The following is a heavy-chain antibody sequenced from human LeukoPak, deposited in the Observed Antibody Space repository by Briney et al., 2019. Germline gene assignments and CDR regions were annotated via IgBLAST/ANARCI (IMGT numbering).Heavy chain of an antibody. D-gene: IGHD2-15*01. V-gene: IGHV3-21*01. CDR1: GFTFSSYS. CDR2: ISTSSSYI. J-gene: IGHJ5*02. Sequence: GGSLRLSCTASGFTFSSYSMNWVRQAPGKGLEWVSSISTSSSYIYYADSGKGRFTISRDNARNSLYLQMNTLRAEDMAVYSCARGADGVSSNSRGWFDPWGQGTLVTVSS. CDR3: ARGADGVSSNSRGWFDP.